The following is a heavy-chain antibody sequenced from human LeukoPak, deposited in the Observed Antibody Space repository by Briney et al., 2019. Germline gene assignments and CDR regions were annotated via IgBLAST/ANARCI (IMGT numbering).Heavy chain of an antibody. CDR2: ISYDGSNK. CDR3: ARDPSLVVVAYYFDY. Sequence: GGSLRLSCAASGFTFSSYAMHWVRQAPGKGLEWVAVISYDGSNKYYADSVKGRFTISRDNSKNTLYLQMNSLRAEDTAVYYCARDPSLVVVAYYFDYWAREPWSPSPQ. CDR1: GFTFSSYA. D-gene: IGHD3-22*01. V-gene: IGHV3-30-3*01. J-gene: IGHJ4*02.